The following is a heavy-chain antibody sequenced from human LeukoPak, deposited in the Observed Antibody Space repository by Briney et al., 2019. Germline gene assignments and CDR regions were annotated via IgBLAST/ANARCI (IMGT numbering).Heavy chain of an antibody. V-gene: IGHV3-23*01. CDR1: GFTFSSYA. J-gene: IGHJ4*02. CDR2: ISGSGGST. Sequence: GGSLRLSCAASGFTFSSYAMSWVRQAPGKGLEWVSAISGSGGSTYYADSVKGRFTISRDNSKNTLYLQMDSLRAEDTAVYYCAKDLGHSGYDSYFDYWGQGTLVTVSS. CDR3: AKDLGHSGYDSYFDY. D-gene: IGHD5-12*01.